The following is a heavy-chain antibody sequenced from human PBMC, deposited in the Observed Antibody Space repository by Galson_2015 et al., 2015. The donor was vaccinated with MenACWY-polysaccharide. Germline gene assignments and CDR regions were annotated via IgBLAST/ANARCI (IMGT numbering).Heavy chain of an antibody. CDR2: IYYSGTT. J-gene: IGHJ2*01. CDR1: GGSLSSPTYY. V-gene: IGHV4-39*01. Sequence: ETLSLTCTVSGGSLSSPTYYWGWIRQPPGKGLEWIGSIYYSGTTYYNPSLKSRVTISVDTSKNHFSLKLTSVTAVDTAVYYCARQGGLLPSFWYFDLWGRGTLVTVSS. CDR3: ARQGGLLPSFWYFDL.